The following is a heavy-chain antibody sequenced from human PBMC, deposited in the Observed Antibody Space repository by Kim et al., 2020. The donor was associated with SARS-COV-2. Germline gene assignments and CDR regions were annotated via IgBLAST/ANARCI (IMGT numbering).Heavy chain of an antibody. V-gene: IGHV5-51*01. J-gene: IGHJ5*02. D-gene: IGHD6-19*01. CDR3: ARRSSRSGWYSLLWFDP. CDR1: GYSFTSYW. CDR2: IYPGDSDT. Sequence: GESLKISCKGSGYSFTSYWIGWVRQMPGKGLEWMGIIYPGDSDTRYSPSFQGQVTISADKSISTAYLQWSSLKASDTAMYYCARRSSRSGWYSLLWFDPWGQGTLVTVSS.